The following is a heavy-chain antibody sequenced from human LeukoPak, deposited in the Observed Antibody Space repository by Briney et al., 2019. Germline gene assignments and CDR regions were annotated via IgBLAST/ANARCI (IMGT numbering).Heavy chain of an antibody. D-gene: IGHD3-22*01. CDR1: GYTFTSYY. Sequence: ASVKVSCKASGYTFTSYYMHWVRQAPGQGLEGMGLINPSGGSPSYAQKFQGRVTMTRDTSTSTVYMELSSLRSEDTAVYYCASNYYDSSGYYHFDYWGQGTLVTVSS. CDR3: ASNYYDSSGYYHFDY. CDR2: INPSGGSP. J-gene: IGHJ4*02. V-gene: IGHV1-46*01.